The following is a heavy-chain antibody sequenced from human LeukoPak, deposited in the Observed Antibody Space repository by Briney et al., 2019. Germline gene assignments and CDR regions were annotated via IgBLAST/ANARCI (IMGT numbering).Heavy chain of an antibody. CDR1: GYTFTSYD. J-gene: IGHJ4*02. CDR2: INTITGKS. Sequence: GASVKVSCKASGYTFTSYDINWVRQATGQGLEWMGWINTITGKSAYAQGFTGRYVFSSDTSVSTAYLEINSLKAEDAAVYYCARDPPRAAAGTDYWGQGTLVTVSS. CDR3: ARDPPRAAAGTDY. V-gene: IGHV7-4-1*02. D-gene: IGHD6-13*01.